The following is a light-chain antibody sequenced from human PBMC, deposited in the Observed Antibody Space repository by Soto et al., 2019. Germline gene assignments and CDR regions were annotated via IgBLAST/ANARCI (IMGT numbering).Light chain of an antibody. V-gene: IGLV1-44*01. CDR3: AAWDDSLNAVV. Sequence: QSVLTQPPSASRTPGQRVTISCSGGSSNIGSNTVNWYQQLPGTAPDLLIYSNNQRPSGVPDRFSGSKSGTSASLAISGLQSEDEADYYCAAWDDSLNAVVFGGGTKLTVL. CDR2: SNN. J-gene: IGLJ2*01. CDR1: SSNIGSNT.